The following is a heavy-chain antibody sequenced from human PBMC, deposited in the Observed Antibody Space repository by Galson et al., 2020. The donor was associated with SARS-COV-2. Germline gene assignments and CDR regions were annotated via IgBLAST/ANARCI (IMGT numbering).Heavy chain of an antibody. D-gene: IGHD6-13*01. Sequence: GESLKISCAASGFTFSSSWMHWVRQAPGKGLVWVSRVNGDGTLTTYADSVKGRFTISRDNVKSTLYLQMNSLRVEDTGVYYCTKDKGGVAAVGYWFYGMDVWGQGTTVTVSS. CDR1: GFTFSSSW. J-gene: IGHJ6*02. V-gene: IGHV3-74*01. CDR3: TKDKGGVAAVGYWFYGMDV. CDR2: VNGDGTLT.